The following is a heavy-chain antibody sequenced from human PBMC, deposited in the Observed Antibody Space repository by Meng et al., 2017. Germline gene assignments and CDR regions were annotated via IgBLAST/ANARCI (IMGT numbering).Heavy chain of an antibody. D-gene: IGHD3-22*01. CDR1: GYTFTSYY. J-gene: IGHJ4*02. CDR2: INPSGGST. Sequence: ASVKVSCKASGYTFTSYYMHWVRQAPGQGLEWMGIINPSGGSTSYARKFQGRVTMTRDTSTSTVYMELSSLRSEDTAVYYCARAYSSGYYYFDYFDYWGQGTLVTVSS. CDR3: ARAYSSGYYYFDYFDY. V-gene: IGHV1-46*01.